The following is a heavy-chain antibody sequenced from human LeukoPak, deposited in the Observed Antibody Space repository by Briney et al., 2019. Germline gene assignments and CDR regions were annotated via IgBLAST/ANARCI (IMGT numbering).Heavy chain of an antibody. CDR2: FGGNNAGI. CDR1: GFTFITYG. D-gene: IGHD2-21*01. Sequence: PGGSLRLSCVGSGFTFITYGMSWVRQAPGQGLEWVSSFGGNNAGIYYADSVKGRFTISRDNSKNTLYLQMDSLRAEDTAVYYCAKDRSGMAYHFDFWGQGSLVTVSS. J-gene: IGHJ4*02. V-gene: IGHV3-23*01. CDR3: AKDRSGMAYHFDF.